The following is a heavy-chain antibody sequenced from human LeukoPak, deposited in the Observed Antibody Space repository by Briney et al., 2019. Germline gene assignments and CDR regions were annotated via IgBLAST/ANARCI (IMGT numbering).Heavy chain of an antibody. V-gene: IGHV4-34*01. D-gene: IGHD5-18*01. CDR1: GGSFSGYY. Sequence: PSETLSLTCAVYGGSFSGYYWSWIRQPPGKGLEWIGEINHSGSTNCNPSLKSRVTISVDTSKNQFSLKLSSVTAADTAVYYCARGYSYGYRSYFDYWGQGTLVTVSS. CDR2: INHSGST. J-gene: IGHJ4*02. CDR3: ARGYSYGYRSYFDY.